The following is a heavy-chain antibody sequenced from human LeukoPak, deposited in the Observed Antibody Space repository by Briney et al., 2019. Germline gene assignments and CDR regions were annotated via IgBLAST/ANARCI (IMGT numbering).Heavy chain of an antibody. D-gene: IGHD1-26*01. CDR3: AKGRGSYPYYFDY. Sequence: AGGSLRLSCAASGFTFSSYAMSWVRQAPGKGLEWVSAISGSGGSTYYADSVKGRFTISRDNSKNTLYVQMNSLRAEDTAVYYCAKGRGSYPYYFDYWGQGTLATVSS. J-gene: IGHJ4*02. CDR1: GFTFSSYA. CDR2: ISGSGGST. V-gene: IGHV3-23*01.